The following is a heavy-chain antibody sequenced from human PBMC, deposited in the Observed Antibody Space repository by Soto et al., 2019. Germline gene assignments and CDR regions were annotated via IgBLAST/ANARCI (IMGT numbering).Heavy chain of an antibody. CDR3: ARDREVDTAMVNYYYYGMDV. V-gene: IGHV4-31*03. CDR2: IYYSGST. J-gene: IGHJ6*02. Sequence: KASETLSLTCTVSGGSISSGGYYWSWIRQHPGKGLEWIGYIYYSGSTYYNPSLKSRVTISVDTSKNQFSLKLSSVTAADTAVYYCARDREVDTAMVNYYYYGMDVWGQGTTVTVS. CDR1: GGSISSGGYY. D-gene: IGHD5-18*01.